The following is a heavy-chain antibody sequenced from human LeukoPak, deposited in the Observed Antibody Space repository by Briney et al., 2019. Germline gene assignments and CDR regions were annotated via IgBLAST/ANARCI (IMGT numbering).Heavy chain of an antibody. Sequence: GESLKISCKASGYDFPNCWIGWVRQMPGKGLEWMGIIWPGDSETRYSPSFQGQVTISADKSISTAYLQWSSLKASDTAMYYCARLRGAVAGFFDYWGQGTLVTVSS. CDR3: ARLRGAVAGFFDY. CDR2: IWPGDSET. CDR1: GYDFPNCW. D-gene: IGHD6-19*01. V-gene: IGHV5-51*01. J-gene: IGHJ4*02.